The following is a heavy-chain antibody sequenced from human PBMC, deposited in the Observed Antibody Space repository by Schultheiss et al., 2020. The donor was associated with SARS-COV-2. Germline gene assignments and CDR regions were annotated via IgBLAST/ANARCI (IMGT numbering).Heavy chain of an antibody. V-gene: IGHV3-53*01. D-gene: IGHD6-13*01. CDR1: GFTFSSYA. CDR2: IYSGGST. Sequence: GGSLRLSCAASGFTFSSYAMSWVRQAPGKGLEWVSVIYSGGSTYYADSVKGRFTISRDNSKNTLYLQMNSLRAEDTAVYYCAREAVDSNPHHDAFDIWGQGTMVTVSS. CDR3: AREAVDSNPHHDAFDI. J-gene: IGHJ3*02.